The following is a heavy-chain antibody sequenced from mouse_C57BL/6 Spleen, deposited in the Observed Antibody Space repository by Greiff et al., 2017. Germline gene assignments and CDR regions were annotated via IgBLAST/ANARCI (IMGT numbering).Heavy chain of an antibody. J-gene: IGHJ2*01. CDR3: ARSDSGAY. V-gene: IGHV1-52*01. D-gene: IGHD3-1*01. Sequence: QVQLQQPGAELVRPGSSVKLSCKASGYTFTSYWMHWVKQRPIQGLEWIGNIDPTDSETNYNQKFKDKATLTVDKSSSTAYMQLSSLASEDSAVYYCARSDSGAYWGQGTTLTVSS. CDR1: GYTFTSYW. CDR2: IDPTDSET.